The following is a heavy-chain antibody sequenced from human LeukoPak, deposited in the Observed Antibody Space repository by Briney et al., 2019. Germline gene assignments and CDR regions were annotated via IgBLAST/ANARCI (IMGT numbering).Heavy chain of an antibody. CDR2: IVVGSGNT. J-gene: IGHJ6*02. Sequence: SSVKVSCKASGFTFTSSAVQWVRQARGQRLEWIGWIVVGSGNTNYAQKFQERVTLTRDMSTSTAYMELSSLRSEGTAVYYCAADSLLRYAAYGDYYYYGMDVWGQGTTVTVSS. V-gene: IGHV1-58*01. CDR1: GFTFTSSA. D-gene: IGHD3-9*01. CDR3: AADSLLRYAAYGDYYYYGMDV.